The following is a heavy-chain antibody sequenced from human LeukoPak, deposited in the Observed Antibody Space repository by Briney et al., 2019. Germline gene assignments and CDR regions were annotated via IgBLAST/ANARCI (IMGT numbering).Heavy chain of an antibody. CDR2: ISSAGSVI. CDR3: ARVYSSSWDIDY. V-gene: IGHV3-11*01. J-gene: IGHJ4*02. D-gene: IGHD6-13*01. Sequence: PGRSLRLSCAASGFTFSDYYMSWIRQAPGKGLEWVSYISSAGSVIYYADSVKGRFTISRDNAKDSLYLQMSSLTAEDTAVYYCARVYSSSWDIDYWGQGTLVTVSS. CDR1: GFTFSDYY.